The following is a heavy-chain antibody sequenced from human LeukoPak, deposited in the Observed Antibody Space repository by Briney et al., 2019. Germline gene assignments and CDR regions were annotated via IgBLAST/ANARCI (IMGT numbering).Heavy chain of an antibody. D-gene: IGHD2-21*02. CDR1: GYTFTSYY. V-gene: IGHV1-46*01. Sequence: GASVKVSCKASGYTFTSYYMHWVRQAPGQGLEWMGIINPSGGSTSYAQKFQGRVTMTRDTSTSTVYMELSSLRSEDTAVYYCARATNIVVVTAILFDYWGQGTLVTVSS. CDR3: ARATNIVVVTAILFDY. CDR2: INPSGGST. J-gene: IGHJ4*02.